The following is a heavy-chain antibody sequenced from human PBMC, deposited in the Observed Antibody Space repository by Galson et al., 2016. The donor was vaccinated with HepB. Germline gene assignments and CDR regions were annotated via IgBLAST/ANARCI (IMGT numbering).Heavy chain of an antibody. V-gene: IGHV1-46*01. CDR2: INPSDGTT. Sequence: SVKVSCKASGYTFTAYYMHWVRQAPGQGLEWMGIINPSDGTTSYAQKFQDRVTMTRDTSTSTVYMELSSLRSEDTAMYYCARVGFLRTQPFDYWGQGTLVTVSS. CDR1: GYTFTAYY. D-gene: IGHD3-3*01. CDR3: ARVGFLRTQPFDY. J-gene: IGHJ4*02.